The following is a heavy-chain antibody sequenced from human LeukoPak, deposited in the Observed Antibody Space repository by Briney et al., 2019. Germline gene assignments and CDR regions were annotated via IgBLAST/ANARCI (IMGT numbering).Heavy chain of an antibody. D-gene: IGHD4/OR15-4a*01. CDR1: GGSISSSSYY. CDR3: ARGSYQGDYGSRRNWFDP. J-gene: IGHJ5*02. Sequence: SETLSLTCTVSGGSISSSSYYWGWIRQPPGKGLEWIGSIYYSGSTYYNPSLKSRVTISVDTSKNQFSLKLSSVTAADTAVYYCARGSYQGDYGSRRNWFDPWGQGTLVTVSS. CDR2: IYYSGST. V-gene: IGHV4-39*01.